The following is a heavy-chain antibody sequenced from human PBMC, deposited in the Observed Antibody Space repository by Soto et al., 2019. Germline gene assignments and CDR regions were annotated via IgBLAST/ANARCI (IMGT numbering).Heavy chain of an antibody. CDR2: IYTTGSI. J-gene: IGHJ4*02. V-gene: IGHV4-4*07. CDR1: GGSINSYY. Sequence: ETLSLTCTVSGGSINSYYWAWVRQPAGKGLEWIGHIYTTGSINYNPSLKSRVTMSVDTSKNQFSLSLSSVTAADTAVYYCARSRGSAGTTYYFDYWGQGTLVTVSS. D-gene: IGHD1-1*01. CDR3: ARSRGSAGTTYYFDY.